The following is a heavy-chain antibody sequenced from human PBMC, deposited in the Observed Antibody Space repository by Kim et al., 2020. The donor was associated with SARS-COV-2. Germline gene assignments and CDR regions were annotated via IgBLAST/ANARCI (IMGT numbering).Heavy chain of an antibody. CDR2: ISGSGGSI. D-gene: IGHD2-2*02. CDR3: AKGACKSTSCDTTDY. Sequence: GGSLRLSCAASGFTFSSYAMRWVRQAPGKGLEWVSTISGSGGSIYYADSVKGRFTISRDNSKNTLYLQMNSLRAEDTAVYYCAKGACKSTSCDTTDYWGQGTLVTVSS. J-gene: IGHJ4*02. CDR1: GFTFSSYA. V-gene: IGHV3-23*01.